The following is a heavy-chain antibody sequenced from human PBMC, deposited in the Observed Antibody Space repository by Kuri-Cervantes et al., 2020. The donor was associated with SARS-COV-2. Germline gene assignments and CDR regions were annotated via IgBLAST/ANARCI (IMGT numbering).Heavy chain of an antibody. D-gene: IGHD4-17*01. CDR3: ARVPSPPRHTYGDSYFDY. J-gene: IGHJ4*02. CDR2: ISAYNGNT. CDR1: GFTFSSYA. Sequence: GESLKISCAASGFTFSSYAMHWVRQAPGQGLEWMGWISAYNGNTNYAQKLQGRVTMTTDTSTSTAYMELRSLRSDDTAVYYCARVPSPPRHTYGDSYFDYWGQGTLVTVSS. V-gene: IGHV1-18*01.